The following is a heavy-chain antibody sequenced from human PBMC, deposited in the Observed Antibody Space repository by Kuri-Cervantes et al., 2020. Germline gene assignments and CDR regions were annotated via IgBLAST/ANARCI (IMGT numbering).Heavy chain of an antibody. CDR1: GFTFSSYG. D-gene: IGHD3-10*01. V-gene: IGHV3-30*18. Sequence: GGSLRLSCAASGFTFSSYGMHWVRQAPGKGLEWVAVISYDGSNKYYADSVKGRFTISRDNSKNTLYLQMNSLRAEDTAVYYCAKSNGSGSYSWIDLMLNKITQYYFDYWGKGTLVTVSS. J-gene: IGHJ4*02. CDR2: ISYDGSNK. CDR3: AKSNGSGSYSWIDLMLNKITQYYFDY.